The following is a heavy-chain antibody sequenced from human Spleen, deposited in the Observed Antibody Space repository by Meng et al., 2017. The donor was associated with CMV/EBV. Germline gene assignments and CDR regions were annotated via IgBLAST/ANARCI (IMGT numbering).Heavy chain of an antibody. J-gene: IGHJ3*02. CDR2: INPSSGGT. CDR1: GYTFTNYY. V-gene: IGHV1-2*02. CDR3: ARDWECLARSDVFDI. Sequence: ASVKVSCKASGYTFTNYYMHWFRQAPGQGPEWMGWINPSSGGTNYARKFQGRVTMTRDTSISTAYMEFRSLRSDDTAVYYCARDWECLARSDVFDIWGQGTMVTVSS. D-gene: IGHD1-26*01.